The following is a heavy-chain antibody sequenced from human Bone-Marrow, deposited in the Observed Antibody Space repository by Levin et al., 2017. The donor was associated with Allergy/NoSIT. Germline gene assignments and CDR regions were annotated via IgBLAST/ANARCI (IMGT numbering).Heavy chain of an antibody. V-gene: IGHV3-30*03. CDR1: GFTFSSYG. CDR3: ATAFAKYSSSWYYFDY. Sequence: GGSLRLSCAASGFTFSSYGMHWVRQAPGKGLEWVAVISYDGSNKYYADSVKGRFTISRDNSKNTLYLQMNSLRAEDTAVYYCATAFAKYSSSWYYFDYWGQGTLVTVSS. D-gene: IGHD6-13*01. CDR2: ISYDGSNK. J-gene: IGHJ4*02.